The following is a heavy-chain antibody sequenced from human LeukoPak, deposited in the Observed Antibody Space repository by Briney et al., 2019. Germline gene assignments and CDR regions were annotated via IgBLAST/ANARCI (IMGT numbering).Heavy chain of an antibody. CDR2: INPNSGGT. Sequence: ASVKVSCKASGYTFTGYYMHWVRQAPGQGLEWMGWINPNSGGTNYAQKFQGRVTMTRDTSISTAYMELSSLRSEDTAVYYCARYSGYDYSYYYYYYMDVWGKGTTVTISS. CDR1: GYTFTGYY. CDR3: ARYSGYDYSYYYYYYMDV. J-gene: IGHJ6*03. D-gene: IGHD5-12*01. V-gene: IGHV1-2*02.